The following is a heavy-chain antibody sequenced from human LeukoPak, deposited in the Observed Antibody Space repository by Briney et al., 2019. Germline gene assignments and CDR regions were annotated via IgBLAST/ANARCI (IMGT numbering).Heavy chain of an antibody. CDR1: GFTFSSYA. V-gene: IGHV3-23*01. Sequence: AGGSLRLSCAASGFTFSSYAMSWVRQAPGKGLEWVSAISGGGGSTYYADSVKGRFTISRDNSKNTLYLQMNSLRAEDTAVYYCGKGAAAVTLNDYWGQGTLVTVSS. D-gene: IGHD6-13*01. J-gene: IGHJ4*02. CDR2: ISGGGGST. CDR3: GKGAAAVTLNDY.